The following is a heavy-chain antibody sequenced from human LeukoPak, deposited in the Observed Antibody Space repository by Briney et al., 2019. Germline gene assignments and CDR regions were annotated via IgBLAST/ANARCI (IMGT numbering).Heavy chain of an antibody. CDR2: ISGSGGSI. D-gene: IGHD2-15*01. J-gene: IGHJ4*02. CDR3: AKGRYSGGRSAFDS. Sequence: PVGSLRLSCAASGFIFSNYDMSWVRQAPGKGLEWVSVISGSGGSIYYADSVKGRFTISRDNSKSTLFLQMNSLRVEDTALYHCAKGRYSGGRSAFDSWGQGTLVTVSS. V-gene: IGHV3-23*01. CDR1: GFIFSNYD.